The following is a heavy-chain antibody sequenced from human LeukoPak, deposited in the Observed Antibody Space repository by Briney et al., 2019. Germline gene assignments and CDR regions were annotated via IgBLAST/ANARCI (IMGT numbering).Heavy chain of an antibody. J-gene: IGHJ4*02. Sequence: SETLSLTCTVSGGSISSYYWSWVRQPPGKGLEWIGYMYHSGSTNYNPSLESRVTISIDTSKNQSSLKLTSVTAADTAVYYCARFYGSGAASDHWGQGTLVTVSS. CDR2: MYHSGST. D-gene: IGHD3-10*01. V-gene: IGHV4-59*01. CDR3: ARFYGSGAASDH. CDR1: GGSISSYY.